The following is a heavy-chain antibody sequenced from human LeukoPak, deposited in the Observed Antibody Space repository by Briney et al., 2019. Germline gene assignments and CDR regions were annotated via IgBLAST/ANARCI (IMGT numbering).Heavy chain of an antibody. J-gene: IGHJ5*02. D-gene: IGHD6-13*01. V-gene: IGHV3-21*01. Sequence: PGGSLRLSCAASGFTSSSYSMNWVRQAPGKGLEWVSSISSSSSYIYYADSVKGRFTTSRDNSKNTLYLQMNSLRAEDTAVYYCARDLAAAAGRLDPWGQGTLVTVSS. CDR1: GFTSSSYS. CDR2: ISSSSSYI. CDR3: ARDLAAAAGRLDP.